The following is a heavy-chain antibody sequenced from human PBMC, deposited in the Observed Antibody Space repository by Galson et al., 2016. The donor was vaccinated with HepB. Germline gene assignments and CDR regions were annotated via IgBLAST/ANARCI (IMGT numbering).Heavy chain of an antibody. CDR2: VWYDGLKK. V-gene: IGHV3-33*06. CDR3: AKSGCGADCAHPLDP. D-gene: IGHD2-21*02. CDR1: GFTFSSYS. Sequence: SLRLSCAASGFTFSSYSMHWVRQAPGKGLEWVAVVWYDGLKKYYADSVKGRFSVSRDDSKDMLYLQLNSLRDEDTALYFCAKSGCGADCAHPLDPWGRGTLVTVSS. J-gene: IGHJ5*02.